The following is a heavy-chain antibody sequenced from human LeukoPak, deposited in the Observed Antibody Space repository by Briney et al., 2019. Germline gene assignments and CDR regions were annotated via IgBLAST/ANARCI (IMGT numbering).Heavy chain of an antibody. CDR3: ARVLGYCSGGGCSEYFQH. D-gene: IGHD2-15*01. V-gene: IGHV4-59*01. Sequence: PSETLSLPCTVPGGSISSYYWSWIRQPPGKGLEWIGYIYYSGSTNYNPSLRSRVTISVDTSKNQFSLELNSVTAADTAVYYCARVLGYCSGGGCSEYFQHWGQGTLVTVSS. CDR1: GGSISSYY. CDR2: IYYSGST. J-gene: IGHJ1*01.